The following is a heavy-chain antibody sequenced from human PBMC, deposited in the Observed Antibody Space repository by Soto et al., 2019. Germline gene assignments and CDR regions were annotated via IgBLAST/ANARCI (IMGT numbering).Heavy chain of an antibody. J-gene: IGHJ3*02. CDR3: GTGGGVGVAGSAAFDM. V-gene: IGHV1-2*02. Sequence: VQSGAVVKKPGASVTVSCSASGYPVTAYYMHWVRQAPGRGLEWMGGINPATGAAKNTQTSAGLVTQTRAAAMSTGLTELCRPASEGTAVFHCGTGGGVGVAGSAAFDMWGQWTLVTVSS. CDR2: INPATGAA. CDR1: GYPVTAYY. D-gene: IGHD3-3*01.